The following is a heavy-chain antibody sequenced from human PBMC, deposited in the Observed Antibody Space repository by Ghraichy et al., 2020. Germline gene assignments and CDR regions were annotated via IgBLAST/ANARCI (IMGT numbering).Heavy chain of an antibody. Sequence: SETLSLTCSVSGSSISSGSYYWAWIRQRPGKGLEWIGNIDNSGSTYYNPSLKSRVTISVDTSKNQFSLKLSSVTAADTAVYYCASKIYGSGKFDPWGQGTLVTVSS. CDR2: IDNSGST. J-gene: IGHJ5*02. CDR1: GSSISSGSYY. CDR3: ASKIYGSGKFDP. V-gene: IGHV4-39*01. D-gene: IGHD3-10*01.